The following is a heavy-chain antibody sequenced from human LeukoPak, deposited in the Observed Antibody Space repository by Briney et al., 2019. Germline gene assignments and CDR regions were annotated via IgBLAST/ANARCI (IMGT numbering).Heavy chain of an antibody. CDR3: AREGSYNTVGDNWFDP. CDR1: GGSISSYY. V-gene: IGHV4-59*01. J-gene: IGHJ5*02. Sequence: PSETLSLTCTVSGGSISSYYWSWIRQPLGKGLEWIGYIYYSGSTNYNPSLKGRVTISVDTSKNQFSLKLSSVTAADTAVYYCAREGSYNTVGDNWFDPWGQGTLVTVSS. D-gene: IGHD3-10*01. CDR2: IYYSGST.